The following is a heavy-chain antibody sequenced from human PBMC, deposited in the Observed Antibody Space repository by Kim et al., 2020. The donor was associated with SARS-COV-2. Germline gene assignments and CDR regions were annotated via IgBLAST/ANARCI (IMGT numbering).Heavy chain of an antibody. CDR1: GYTFTTYG. CDR3: AREPGIAAAPRCFQH. V-gene: IGHV1-18*04. J-gene: IGHJ1*01. Sequence: ASVKVSCKASGYTFTTYGINWVRQAPGQGLEWRGWISGYNGNTNYAQKFQGRVTMTTDTSTSTAYMELRSLRSDDTAVYYCAREPGIAAAPRCFQHWGQGTLVTVSS. CDR2: ISGYNGNT. D-gene: IGHD6-13*01.